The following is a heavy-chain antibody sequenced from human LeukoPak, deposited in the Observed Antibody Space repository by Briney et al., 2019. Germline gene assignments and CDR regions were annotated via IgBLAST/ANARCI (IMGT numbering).Heavy chain of an antibody. D-gene: IGHD3-10*01. J-gene: IGHJ4*02. Sequence: GGSLRLSCAASGFTFSSYAMSWVRQAPEKGLEWVSAITGSGGSTYHVGSVKGRFTISRDNSKNTLYLQMNNLRAEDTAVYYCARYYYGSGSYCDYWGQGTLVTVSS. V-gene: IGHV3-23*01. CDR1: GFTFSSYA. CDR3: ARYYYGSGSYCDY. CDR2: ITGSGGST.